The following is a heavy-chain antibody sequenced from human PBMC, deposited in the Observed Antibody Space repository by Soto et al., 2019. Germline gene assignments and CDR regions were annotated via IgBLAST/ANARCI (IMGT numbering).Heavy chain of an antibody. CDR2: ISYDGSNK. D-gene: IGHD6-13*01. V-gene: IGHV3-30*18. Sequence: SLRLSCAASGFTFSSYGMHWVRQAPGKGLEWVAVISYDGSNKYYADSVKGRFTISRDNSKDTLYLQMNSLRAEDTAVYYCAKDHVSSSWYGYYYGMDVWGQGTTVTVSS. CDR3: AKDHVSSSWYGYYYGMDV. J-gene: IGHJ6*02. CDR1: GFTFSSYG.